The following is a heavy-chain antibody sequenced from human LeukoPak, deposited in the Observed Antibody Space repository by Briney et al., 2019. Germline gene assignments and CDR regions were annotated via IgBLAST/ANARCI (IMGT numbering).Heavy chain of an antibody. CDR1: GFTFSSYS. J-gene: IGHJ1*01. CDR3: ARGEGATHFLEYFQH. V-gene: IGHV3-21*01. D-gene: IGHD1-26*01. Sequence: PGGSLRLSCAASGFTFSSYSMNWVRQAPGKGLEWVSSISSSSSYIYYADSVKGRFTISRDNAKNSLYLQMNSLRAEDTAVYYCARGEGATHFLEYFQHWGQGTLVTVSS. CDR2: ISSSSSYI.